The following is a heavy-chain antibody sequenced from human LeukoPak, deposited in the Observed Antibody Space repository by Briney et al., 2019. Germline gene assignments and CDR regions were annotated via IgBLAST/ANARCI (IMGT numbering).Heavy chain of an antibody. J-gene: IGHJ4*02. CDR2: ISSSSSYI. V-gene: IGHV3-21*01. Sequence: GGSLRLSCAASGFTFSSYSMNWVRQAPGKGLEWVSSISSSSSYIYHADSVKGRFTISRDNAKNSLYLQMNSLRAEDTAVYYCARALPFDYWGQGTLVTVSS. D-gene: IGHD2-15*01. CDR1: GFTFSSYS. CDR3: ARALPFDY.